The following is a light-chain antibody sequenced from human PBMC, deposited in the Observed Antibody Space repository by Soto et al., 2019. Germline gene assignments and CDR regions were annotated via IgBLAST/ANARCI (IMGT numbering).Light chain of an antibody. CDR3: QQYGSSLIT. CDR1: QTVSSNY. V-gene: IGKV3-20*01. J-gene: IGKJ1*01. Sequence: EIVLTQSPGTLSLSPGERATLSCRASQTVSSNYLAWYQQKPGQAPRLLIYGASSRATGIPDRFSGSGSGTDFTLTISSLEPEDFAVYYCQQYGSSLITFGQGTKVDIK. CDR2: GAS.